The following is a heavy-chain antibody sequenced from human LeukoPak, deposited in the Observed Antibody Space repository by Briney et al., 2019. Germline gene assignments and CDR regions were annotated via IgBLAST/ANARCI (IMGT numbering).Heavy chain of an antibody. J-gene: IGHJ4*02. D-gene: IGHD3-22*01. Sequence: PGGSLRLSCAASGFTFYKFVMTWVRQAPGGGLEWVSSISGSGGRTYYADSVKGRFTISRDNSKNSLYLQMNSLRTEDTALYYCAKDHYDSSGYYYGSPRPSNSGGFDYWGQGTLVTVSS. CDR1: GFTFYKFV. CDR3: AKDHYDSSGYYYGSPRPSNSGGFDY. CDR2: ISGSGGRT. V-gene: IGHV3-43*02.